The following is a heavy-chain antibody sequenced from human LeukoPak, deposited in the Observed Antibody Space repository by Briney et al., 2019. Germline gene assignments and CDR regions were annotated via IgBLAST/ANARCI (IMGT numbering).Heavy chain of an antibody. Sequence: PGGSLRLSCAASGFSFTDASMNWVRQAPGKGLETVGRIKGKSDGGTTYYAAPVKGRFTISRDDSKNTLYLQMNSLKIEDTAVYYCTTDLGSDWGQGTLVTVSS. CDR1: GFSFTDAS. CDR2: IKGKSDGGTT. J-gene: IGHJ4*02. V-gene: IGHV3-15*01. D-gene: IGHD1-26*01. CDR3: TTDLGSD.